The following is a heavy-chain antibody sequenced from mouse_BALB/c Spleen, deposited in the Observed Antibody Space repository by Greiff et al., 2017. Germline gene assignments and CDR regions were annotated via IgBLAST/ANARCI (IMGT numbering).Heavy chain of an antibody. D-gene: IGHD2-4*01. Sequence: EVNVVESGGGLVQPGGSLRLSCATSGFTFTDYYMSWVRQPPGKALEWLGFIRNKANGYTTEYSASVKGRFTISRDNSQSILYLQMNTLRAEDSATYYCARDDYDGYAMDYWGQGTSVTVSS. V-gene: IGHV7-3*02. CDR2: IRNKANGYTT. CDR1: GFTFTDYY. J-gene: IGHJ4*01. CDR3: ARDDYDGYAMDY.